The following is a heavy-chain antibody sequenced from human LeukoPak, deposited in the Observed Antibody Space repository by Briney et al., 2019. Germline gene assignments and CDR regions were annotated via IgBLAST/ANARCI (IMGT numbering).Heavy chain of an antibody. V-gene: IGHV4-30-2*01. Sequence: PSQTLSLTCAVSGGSISSGGYSWSWIRQPPGKGLEWIGYIYHSGSTYYNPSLKSRVTISVDTSKNQFSLKLSSVTAADTAVYYCARHPRLGRSYRDWYFDLWGRGTLVTVSS. D-gene: IGHD3-16*02. CDR3: ARHPRLGRSYRDWYFDL. J-gene: IGHJ2*01. CDR2: IYHSGST. CDR1: GGSISSGGYS.